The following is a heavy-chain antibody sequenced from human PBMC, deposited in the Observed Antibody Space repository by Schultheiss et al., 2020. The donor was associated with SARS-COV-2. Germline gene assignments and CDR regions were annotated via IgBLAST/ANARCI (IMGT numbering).Heavy chain of an antibody. Sequence: GSLRLSCTVSGGSVSSGSYYWSWIRQPPGKGLEWIGYIYYSGSTNYNPSLKSRVTISVDTSKNQFSLKLSSVTAADTAVYYCAREDYGDYEPYYFDYWGQGTLVTVSS. J-gene: IGHJ4*02. CDR3: AREDYGDYEPYYFDY. D-gene: IGHD4-17*01. CDR2: IYYSGST. CDR1: GGSVSSGSYY. V-gene: IGHV4-61*01.